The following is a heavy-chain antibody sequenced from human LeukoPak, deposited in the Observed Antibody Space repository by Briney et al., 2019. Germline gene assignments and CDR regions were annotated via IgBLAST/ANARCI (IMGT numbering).Heavy chain of an antibody. Sequence: GGSLRLSCAASGFTFSSYAMSWVRQAPGKGLEWVSAISGSGGSTYYADSVKGRFTISRDNSKNTLYLQMNSLRAEDTAVYYCAKAEVDTAMVFYYYYYMDVWGKGTTVTVSS. CDR1: GFTFSSYA. CDR3: AKAEVDTAMVFYYYYYMDV. D-gene: IGHD5-18*01. V-gene: IGHV3-23*01. J-gene: IGHJ6*03. CDR2: ISGSGGST.